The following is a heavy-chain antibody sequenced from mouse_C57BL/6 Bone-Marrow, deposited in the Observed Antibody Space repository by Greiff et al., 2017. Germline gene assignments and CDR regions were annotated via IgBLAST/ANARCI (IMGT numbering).Heavy chain of an antibody. D-gene: IGHD1-1*01. V-gene: IGHV3-6*01. Sequence: DVHLVESGPGLVKPSQSLSLTCSVTGYSITSGYYWNWIRQFPGNKLEWMGYISYDGSNNYNPSLKNRISITRDTSKNQFFLKLNSVTTEDTATYYCARDYGSSFWFAYWGQGTLVTVSA. CDR1: GYSITSGYY. CDR3: ARDYGSSFWFAY. CDR2: ISYDGSN. J-gene: IGHJ3*01.